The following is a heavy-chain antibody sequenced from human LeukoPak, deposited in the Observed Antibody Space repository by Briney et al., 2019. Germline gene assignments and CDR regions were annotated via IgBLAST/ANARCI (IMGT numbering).Heavy chain of an antibody. J-gene: IGHJ4*02. CDR1: GYTFTNSG. Sequence: ASVKVSCKASGYTFTNSGLNWVRQAPGQGLEWMGWINPNTGNPTYAQGFAGRFVFSLDTSVSTTYPQISSLKAEDTAMYYCAKEGSGSSLEYWGQGTLVTVSS. D-gene: IGHD6-6*01. V-gene: IGHV7-4-1*02. CDR3: AKEGSGSSLEY. CDR2: INPNTGNP.